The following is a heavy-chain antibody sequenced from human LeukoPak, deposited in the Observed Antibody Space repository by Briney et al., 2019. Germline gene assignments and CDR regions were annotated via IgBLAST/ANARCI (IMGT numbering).Heavy chain of an antibody. D-gene: IGHD4-11*01. J-gene: IGHJ6*03. CDR1: GFTFSNEW. V-gene: IGHV3-30*02. CDR2: IRYDGSNK. Sequence: RPGGSLRLSCAASGFTFSNEWMTWVRQAPGKGLEWVAFIRYDGSNKYCADSVKGRFTVSRDNTKNTLYLQMNSLRAEDTAAYYCAKEKNDYSDYSYMDVWGKGTTVTVSS. CDR3: AKEKNDYSDYSYMDV.